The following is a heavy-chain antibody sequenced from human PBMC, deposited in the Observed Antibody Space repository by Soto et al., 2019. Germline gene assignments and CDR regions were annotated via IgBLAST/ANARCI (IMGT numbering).Heavy chain of an antibody. CDR3: AREYGMDV. Sequence: QVQLVQSGAEVKKPGASVNVFCKASGYSFHTYAISWVRQAPGQGLEWVGWISGYNGNTNYAQKFQGRITLTTDTSTKTAFMELRSLTGDDTAVYYCAREYGMDVWGQGTTVTVSS. J-gene: IGHJ6*02. CDR1: GYSFHTYA. V-gene: IGHV1-18*01. CDR2: ISGYNGNT.